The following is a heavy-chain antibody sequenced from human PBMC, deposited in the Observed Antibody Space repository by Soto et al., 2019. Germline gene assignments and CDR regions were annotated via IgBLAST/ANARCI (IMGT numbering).Heavy chain of an antibody. CDR1: GGTFSSYA. J-gene: IGHJ4*02. CDR2: IIPIFGTA. D-gene: IGHD3-3*01. Sequence: GASVKVSCKASGGTFSSYAISWVRQAPGQGLEWMGGIIPIFGTANYAQKFQGRVTITADESTSTAYMELSSLRSEDTAVYYCARGRVKSGYYDFWSGYYVIDYWGQGTLVTVSS. CDR3: ARGRVKSGYYDFWSGYYVIDY. V-gene: IGHV1-69*13.